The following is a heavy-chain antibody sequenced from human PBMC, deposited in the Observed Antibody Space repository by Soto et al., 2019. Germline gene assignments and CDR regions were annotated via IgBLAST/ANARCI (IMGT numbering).Heavy chain of an antibody. CDR2: ISDSGGTV. Sequence: GGSLRLSCAASGFTFSSYEMNWVRQAPGQGLEWVSYISDSGGTVYYADCVKGRFTVSRDNAQNSVYLQMNSLRTEDTAVYYCARDLLHYDFWSGYPGYFYYGMDVWGPGTTVTVSS. J-gene: IGHJ6*02. CDR1: GFTFSSYE. V-gene: IGHV3-48*03. CDR3: ARDLLHYDFWSGYPGYFYYGMDV. D-gene: IGHD3-3*01.